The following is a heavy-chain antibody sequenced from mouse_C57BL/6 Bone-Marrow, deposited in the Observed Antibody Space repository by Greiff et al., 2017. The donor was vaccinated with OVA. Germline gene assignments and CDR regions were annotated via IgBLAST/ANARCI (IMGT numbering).Heavy chain of an antibody. CDR2: IDPNSGGT. CDR3: AIYDGFYAMDY. J-gene: IGHJ4*01. V-gene: IGHV1-72*01. CDR1: VYTLTPYW. D-gene: IGHD2-3*01. Sequence: LQQPGAELLEPGASVKLSCKASVYTLTPYWMDRVKQRAGRGLEWIGRIDPNSGGTKYNEKFKSKATLTVDKPSSTAYMQLSSLTSEDSAVYYCAIYDGFYAMDYWGQGTSVTVSS.